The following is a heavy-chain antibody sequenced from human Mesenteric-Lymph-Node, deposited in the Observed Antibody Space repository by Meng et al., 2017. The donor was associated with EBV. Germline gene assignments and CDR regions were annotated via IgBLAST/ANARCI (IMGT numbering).Heavy chain of an antibody. CDR1: GGSISSSSYY. CDR2: FYYSENT. V-gene: IGHV4-39*07. J-gene: IGHJ4*02. D-gene: IGHD1-26*01. CDR3: ARRPWSLYYYFDY. Sequence: QRQLREQGPGLVKPSETLSLTFTVSGGSISSSSYYWGWIRQPPGKGLEWIGDFYYSENTYYNPSLKSRVTISVDTSKNQFSLKLSSVTAADTAVYYCARRPWSLYYYFDYWGPGTLVTVSS.